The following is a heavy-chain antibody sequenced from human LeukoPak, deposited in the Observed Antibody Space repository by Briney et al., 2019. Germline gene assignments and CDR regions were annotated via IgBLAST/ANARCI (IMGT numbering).Heavy chain of an antibody. V-gene: IGHV4-31*03. CDR3: ARDSLYCSGGSCYSDYYYGMDV. Sequence: PSETLSLTCTVSGGSISSGGYYWSWIRQHPGKGLEWIGYIYYSGSTYYNPSLKSRVTISVDTSKNQFSLKLSSVTAADTAVYYCARDSLYCSGGSCYSDYYYGMDVWGQGTTVTVSS. CDR1: GGSISSGGYY. J-gene: IGHJ6*02. D-gene: IGHD2-15*01. CDR2: IYYSGST.